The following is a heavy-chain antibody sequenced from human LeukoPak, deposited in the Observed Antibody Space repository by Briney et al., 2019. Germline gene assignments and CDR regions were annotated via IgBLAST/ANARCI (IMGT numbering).Heavy chain of an antibody. J-gene: IGHJ4*02. D-gene: IGHD3-10*01. V-gene: IGHV4-34*01. Sequence: PSETLSLTCAVYGGSFSGYYWSWIRQPPGKGLEWIGEINHSGSTNYNPSLKSRVTISVDTSKNQFSLKLSSVTAADTAVYYCARRPPYGSGSYGYWGQGTLVTVSS. CDR1: GGSFSGYY. CDR3: ARRPPYGSGSYGY. CDR2: INHSGST.